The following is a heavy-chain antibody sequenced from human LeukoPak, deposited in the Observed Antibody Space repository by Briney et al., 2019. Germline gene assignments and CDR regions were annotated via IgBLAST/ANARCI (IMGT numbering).Heavy chain of an antibody. D-gene: IGHD3-10*01. Sequence: PGGSLRLSCAASGFTVSSNYMSWVRQAPGKGLEWVSVIYSGGSTYYADSVKGRFTISRDNSKNTLYLQMNSLRAEDTAVYYCTRQSPLWFGESPHFDYWGQGTLVTVSS. CDR3: TRQSPLWFGESPHFDY. CDR2: IYSGGST. V-gene: IGHV3-66*04. CDR1: GFTVSSNY. J-gene: IGHJ4*02.